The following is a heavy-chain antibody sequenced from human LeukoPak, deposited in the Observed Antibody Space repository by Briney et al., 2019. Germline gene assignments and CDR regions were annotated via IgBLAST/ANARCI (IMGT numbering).Heavy chain of an antibody. D-gene: IGHD3-10*01. CDR1: GFTFSSYA. CDR2: ISYDGSNK. V-gene: IGHV3-30-3*01. Sequence: PGGSLRLSCAASGFTFSSYAMHWVRQAPGKGLEWVAVISYDGSNKYYADSVKGRFTISRDNSKNTLYLQMNSLRAEDTAVYYCARGPGALLHWGQGILVTVSS. CDR3: ARGPGALLH. J-gene: IGHJ4*02.